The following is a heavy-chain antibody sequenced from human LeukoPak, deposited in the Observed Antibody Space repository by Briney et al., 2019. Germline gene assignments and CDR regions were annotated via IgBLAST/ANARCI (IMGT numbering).Heavy chain of an antibody. CDR3: AKGWTGSGTTGVDY. J-gene: IGHJ4*02. Sequence: GGSLRLSCAASGFTFSSYSMNWVRQAPGKGLEWVSAIYSGGSTYYADSVKGRFTISRDNSKNTLYLQMNSLRAEDTAVYYCAKGWTGSGTTGVDYWGQGTLVTVSS. CDR2: IYSGGST. D-gene: IGHD1-7*01. V-gene: IGHV3-53*01. CDR1: GFTFSSYS.